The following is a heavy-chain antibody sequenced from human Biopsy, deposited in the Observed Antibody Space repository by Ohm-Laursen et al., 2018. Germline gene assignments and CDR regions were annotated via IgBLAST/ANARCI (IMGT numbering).Heavy chain of an antibody. CDR3: ARGDYFDSNGYLWVDP. J-gene: IGHJ5*02. CDR1: GGSISSRGSY. Sequence: SQTLFLTCTVSGGSISSRGSYWSWFRQRPGQGLEWIGYIFNSANTYYNPSLKNLITISGDTSKNQFSLKLNSVTAADTAVYYCARGDYFDSNGYLWVDPWGQGTPVTASS. V-gene: IGHV4-31*01. CDR2: IFNSANT. D-gene: IGHD3-22*01.